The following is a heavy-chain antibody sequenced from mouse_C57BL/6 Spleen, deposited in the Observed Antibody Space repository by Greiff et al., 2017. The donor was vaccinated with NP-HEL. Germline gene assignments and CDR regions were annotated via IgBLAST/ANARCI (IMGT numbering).Heavy chain of an antibody. Sequence: VQLQQSGPGLVKPSQSLSLTCSVTGYSITSGYYWNWIRQFPGNKLEWMGYISYDGSNNYNPSLKNRISITRDTSKNQFFLKLNSVTTEDTATYYCARATKVVATDYWGQGTTLTVSS. CDR1: GYSITSGYY. CDR3: ARATKVVATDY. J-gene: IGHJ2*01. D-gene: IGHD1-1*01. V-gene: IGHV3-6*01. CDR2: ISYDGSN.